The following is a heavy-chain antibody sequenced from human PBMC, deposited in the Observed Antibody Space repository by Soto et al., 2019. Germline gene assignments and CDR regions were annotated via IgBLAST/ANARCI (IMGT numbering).Heavy chain of an antibody. J-gene: IGHJ4*02. CDR2: INPSGAST. Sequence: GASVKVSCKASGYTFTIYYMHWVRRAPGQGLEWMGRINPSGASTRYAQKFQGRVAMTRATCTSTVYMGLRRLRSEDTAVYDCARDESGSQGCWGQGTLGTVSS. V-gene: IGHV1-46*01. CDR3: ARDESGSQGC. D-gene: IGHD1-26*01. CDR1: GYTFTIYY.